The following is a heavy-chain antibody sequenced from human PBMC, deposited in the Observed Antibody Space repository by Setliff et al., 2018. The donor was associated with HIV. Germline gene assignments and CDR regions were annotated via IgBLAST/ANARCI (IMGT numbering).Heavy chain of an antibody. D-gene: IGHD3-3*01. J-gene: IGHJ6*02. CDR3: ARDYLYYNLYNGSPVYGMDV. Sequence: GGSLRLSCAASGFTFTSYAMNWVRQAPGKGLVWVSRINSDGSSTSYADSVKGRFTISRDNSKNSLYLQMNSLRVEDTAVYYCARDYLYYNLYNGSPVYGMDVWGQGTTVTVSS. CDR1: GFTFTSYA. CDR2: INSDGSST. V-gene: IGHV3-74*01.